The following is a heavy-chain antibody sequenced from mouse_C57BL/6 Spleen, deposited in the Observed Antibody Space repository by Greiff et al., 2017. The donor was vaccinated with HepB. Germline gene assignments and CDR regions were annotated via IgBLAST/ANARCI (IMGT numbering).Heavy chain of an antibody. CDR3: ARSSYGNYFFDY. Sequence: EVKLMESGGGLVQPGGSLKLSCAASGFTFSDYYMYWVRQTPEKRLEWVAYISNGGGSTYYPDTVKGRFTISRDNAKNTLYLQMSRLKSEDTAMYYCARSSYGNYFFDYWGQGTTLTVSS. V-gene: IGHV5-12*01. D-gene: IGHD2-10*01. CDR2: ISNGGGST. J-gene: IGHJ2*01. CDR1: GFTFSDYY.